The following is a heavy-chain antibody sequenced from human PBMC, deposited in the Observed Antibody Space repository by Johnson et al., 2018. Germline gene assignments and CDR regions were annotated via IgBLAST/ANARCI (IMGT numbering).Heavy chain of an antibody. V-gene: IGHV3-30-3*01. CDR2: ISYDGSNK. CDR1: GFTFSSYA. CDR3: AKANSGSSYYYGFDV. Sequence: QVQLVQSGGGVVQPGRSLRLSCAASGFTFSSYAMHWVRQAPGKGLEWVAVISYDGSNKYYTDSVRGRFTISRDISKNTLYLEMNSLRGEDTAMFYCAKANSGSSYYYGFDVWGQGTTVTVSS. D-gene: IGHD1-26*01. J-gene: IGHJ6*02.